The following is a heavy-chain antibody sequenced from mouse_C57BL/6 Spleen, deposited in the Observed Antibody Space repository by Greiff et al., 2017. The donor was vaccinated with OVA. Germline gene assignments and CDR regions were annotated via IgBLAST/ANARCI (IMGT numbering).Heavy chain of an antibody. CDR2: IYPGDGDT. CDR3: ATCSGYPYAMDY. CDR1: GYAFSSYW. D-gene: IGHD3-2*02. J-gene: IGHJ4*01. V-gene: IGHV1-80*01. Sequence: VQLQESGAELVKPGASVKISCKASGYAFSSYWMNWVKQRPGKGLEWIGQIYPGDGDTNYNGKFKGKATLTADKSSSTAYMQLSSLTAEDSAVDFCATCSGYPYAMDYWGQGTSVTVSS.